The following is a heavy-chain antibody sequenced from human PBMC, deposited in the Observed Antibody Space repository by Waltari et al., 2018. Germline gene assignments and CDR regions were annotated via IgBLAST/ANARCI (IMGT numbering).Heavy chain of an antibody. D-gene: IGHD1-26*01. CDR3: ATGPGATPLFSY. CDR2: VNPGKGKT. J-gene: IGHJ4*02. CDR1: GYPLTEFS. Sequence: QDHLVQSGPEVKRPGASVKVSCKRSGYPLTEFSIHWVRQAPGRGLEWVGGVNPGKGKTIYANSLQGRVTMTEDPSTDTAYLQLRGLKSDDTAVFYCATGPGATPLFSYWGQGTLVTVSS. V-gene: IGHV1-24*01.